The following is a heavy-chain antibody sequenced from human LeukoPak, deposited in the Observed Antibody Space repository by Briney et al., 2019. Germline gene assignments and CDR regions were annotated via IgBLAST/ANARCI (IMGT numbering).Heavy chain of an antibody. CDR1: GGSLSSGGYS. V-gene: IGHV4-30-2*01. CDR3: ARGLKPTKDAFDI. J-gene: IGHJ3*02. D-gene: IGHD1-14*01. CDR2: IYHSGST. Sequence: PSETLSLTCAVSGGSLSSGGYSWSWIRQPPGKGLEWIGYIYHSGSTYYNPSLKSRVTISVDRSKNQFSLKLSSVTAADTAVYYCARGLKPTKDAFDIWGQGTMVTVSS.